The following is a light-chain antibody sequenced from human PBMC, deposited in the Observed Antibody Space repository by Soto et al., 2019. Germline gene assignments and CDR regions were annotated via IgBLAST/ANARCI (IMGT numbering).Light chain of an antibody. J-gene: IGKJ4*01. CDR1: QSVSSN. V-gene: IGKV3-15*01. Sequence: ETVMTQSPATLSVSPGERATLSCRASQSVSSNLAWYQQKPGQAPRLLIYGASTRATGIPARFSGGGYGTEFTLTISSLQSEDFAVYYCQQYKDWPPVTFGGGTKVEIK. CDR3: QQYKDWPPVT. CDR2: GAS.